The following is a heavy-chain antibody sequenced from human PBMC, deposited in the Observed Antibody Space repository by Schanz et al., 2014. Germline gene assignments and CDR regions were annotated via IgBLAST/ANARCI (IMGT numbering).Heavy chain of an antibody. V-gene: IGHV3-23*01. CDR2: ISGSGGST. J-gene: IGHJ4*02. D-gene: IGHD3-10*01. CDR1: GFAFSSYG. Sequence: EVQLLESGGGLVQPGGSLRLSCLASGFAFSSYGMNWLRQAPGKGLEWVSAISGSGGSTYYADSVKGRFTMSRDNSKNTLYLQMNSLRPEDTAVYYCARGGFGEVSYFDYWGQGTLVTVSS. CDR3: ARGGFGEVSYFDY.